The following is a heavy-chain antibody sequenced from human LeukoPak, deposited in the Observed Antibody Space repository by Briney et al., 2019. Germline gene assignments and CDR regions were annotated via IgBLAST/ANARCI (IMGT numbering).Heavy chain of an antibody. CDR1: GFTFSSYG. D-gene: IGHD3-10*01. J-gene: IGHJ5*02. Sequence: PGGSLRLSCAASGFTFSSYGMSWVRQAPGKGLEWVSAISGSGGSTYYADSVKGRFTISRDNSKNTLYLQMNSLRAEDTAVYYCAKAYQSNTDYGSGSLPTSSWGQGTLVTVSS. CDR3: AKAYQSNTDYGSGSLPTSS. V-gene: IGHV3-23*01. CDR2: ISGSGGST.